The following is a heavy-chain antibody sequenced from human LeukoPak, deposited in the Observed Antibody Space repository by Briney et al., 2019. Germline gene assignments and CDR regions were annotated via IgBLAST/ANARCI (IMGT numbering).Heavy chain of an antibody. D-gene: IGHD1-26*01. V-gene: IGHV4-30-4*08. CDR2: IYYSGST. CDR3: AREWEWELRRGAGYFDY. J-gene: IGHJ4*02. Sequence: SSETLSLTCAVYGGSFSGYYWSWIRQPPGKGLEWIGYIYYSGSTYYNPSLKSRVTISVDTSKNQFSLKLSSVTAADTAVYYCAREWEWELRRGAGYFDYWGQGTLVTVSS. CDR1: GGSFSGYY.